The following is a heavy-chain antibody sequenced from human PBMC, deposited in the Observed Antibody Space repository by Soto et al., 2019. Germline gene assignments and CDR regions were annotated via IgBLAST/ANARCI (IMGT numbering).Heavy chain of an antibody. D-gene: IGHD3-22*01. J-gene: IGHJ4*02. CDR3: AKVRKYYDNSGDYEFDN. CDR1: GFTFSSYA. V-gene: IGHV3-23*01. CDR2: ISGSAGST. Sequence: EVQLLESGGGLVQPGGSLRLSCAASGFTFSSYAMNWVRQAPGKGLEWVSGISGSAGSTYYADSVKGRFTISRDNSKKTLYLQMNSLRAEDTAVYYCAKVRKYYDNSGDYEFDNWGQGTLVTVSS.